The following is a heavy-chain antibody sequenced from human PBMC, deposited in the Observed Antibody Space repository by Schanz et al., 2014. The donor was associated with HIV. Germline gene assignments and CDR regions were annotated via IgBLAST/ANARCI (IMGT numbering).Heavy chain of an antibody. CDR3: AKDQGDVSGTPFDY. CDR2: ISSTGSST. Sequence: EEQLLESGGGLVQPGGSLRLSCVASGFTFSNFWLSWVRQAPGGGLEWVSAISSTGSSTYYTDSVKGRLTISRDNSKNTLYLQMNSLRAEDTAVYYCAKDQGDVSGTPFDYWGQGTLVTVSS. V-gene: IGHV3-23*01. CDR1: GFTFSNFW. J-gene: IGHJ4*02. D-gene: IGHD1-20*01.